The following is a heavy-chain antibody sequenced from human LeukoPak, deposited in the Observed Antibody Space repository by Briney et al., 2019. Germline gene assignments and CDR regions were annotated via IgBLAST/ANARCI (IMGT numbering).Heavy chain of an antibody. J-gene: IGHJ5*02. CDR1: GFTFSSYA. CDR3: ANTTTETPGWFDP. D-gene: IGHD4-11*01. Sequence: GGSLRLSCAASGFTFSSYAMSWVRQAPGKGLEWVSAISGRGVSTHYADSVKGRFTISRGNSKNTLYLQMNSLRAEDTAFYYCANTTTETPGWFDPWGQGTLVTVSS. V-gene: IGHV3-23*01. CDR2: ISGRGVST.